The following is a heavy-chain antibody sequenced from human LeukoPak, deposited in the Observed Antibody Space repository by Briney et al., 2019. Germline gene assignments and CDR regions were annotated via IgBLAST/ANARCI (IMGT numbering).Heavy chain of an antibody. CDR2: ISSSGSTI. J-gene: IGHJ4*02. CDR1: GFTFSSYE. V-gene: IGHV3-48*03. D-gene: IGHD5-24*01. Sequence: GGSLRLSCAASGFTFSSYEMNWVRQAPGKGLEWVSYISSSGSTIYYADSVKGRFTISRDNAKNSLYLQMNSLRAEDTAVYYCAREGGGYNNRGFDYWGQGTLVTVSS. CDR3: AREGGGYNNRGFDY.